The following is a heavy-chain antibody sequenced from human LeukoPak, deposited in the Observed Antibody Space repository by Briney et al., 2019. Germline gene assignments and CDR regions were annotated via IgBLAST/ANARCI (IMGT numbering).Heavy chain of an antibody. V-gene: IGHV4-30-4*01. Sequence: SETLSLTCTVSGGSISSGDYYWSWIRQPPGKGLEWIGYIYYSGSTYYNPSLKSRVTISVDTSKNQFSLKLSSVTAADTAVYYCARVGFLLGSTSLWYFDYWGQGTLVTVSS. J-gene: IGHJ4*02. D-gene: IGHD2-2*01. CDR2: IYYSGST. CDR1: GGSISSGDYY. CDR3: ARVGFLLGSTSLWYFDY.